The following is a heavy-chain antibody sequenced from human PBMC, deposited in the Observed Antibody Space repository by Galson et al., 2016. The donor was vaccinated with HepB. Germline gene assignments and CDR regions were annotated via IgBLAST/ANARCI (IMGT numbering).Heavy chain of an antibody. CDR1: GGSISSRNYY. V-gene: IGHV4-39*01. Sequence: ETLSLTCTVSGGSISSRNYYWGWIRQPPGKGLEWIGSINYSGNTYYNPSLKSRVTMSIDTSKNQFSLRLSSVTAADTAVYYCARVAWYQYGSGSYDYWGQGTLVSVSS. J-gene: IGHJ4*02. CDR3: ARVAWYQYGSGSYDY. CDR2: INYSGNT. D-gene: IGHD3-10*01.